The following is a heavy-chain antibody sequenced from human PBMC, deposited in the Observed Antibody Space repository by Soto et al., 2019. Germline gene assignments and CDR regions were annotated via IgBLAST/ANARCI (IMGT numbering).Heavy chain of an antibody. V-gene: IGHV1-18*01. J-gene: IGHJ4*02. CDR2: ISAYNGNT. D-gene: IGHD2-2*01. CDR1: GYTFTSYG. Sequence: GASVKVSCKASGYTFTSYGISWVRQAPGQGLEWMGWISAYNGNTNYAQKLQGRVTMTTDTSTSTAYMELRSLRSDDTAVYYCARDLTFCYDYFEAPAPERDYWGQGTLVTVSS. CDR3: ARDLTFCYDYFEAPAPERDY.